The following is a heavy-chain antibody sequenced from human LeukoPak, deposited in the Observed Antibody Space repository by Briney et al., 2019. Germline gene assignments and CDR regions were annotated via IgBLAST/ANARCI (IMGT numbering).Heavy chain of an antibody. Sequence: GGSLRLSCAASGFTFSSYAMSWVRQAPGKGLEWVSAISGSGGSTYYADSVKGRFTISRDNSKNTLYLQMNSLRAEDTAVYYCAKFHYDFWSGPTGRGYYFDYWGQGTLVTVSS. J-gene: IGHJ4*02. CDR1: GFTFSSYA. V-gene: IGHV3-23*01. D-gene: IGHD3-3*01. CDR3: AKFHYDFWSGPTGRGYYFDY. CDR2: ISGSGGST.